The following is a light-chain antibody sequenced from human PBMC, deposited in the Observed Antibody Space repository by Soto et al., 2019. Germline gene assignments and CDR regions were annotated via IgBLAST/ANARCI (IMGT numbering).Light chain of an antibody. V-gene: IGKV3-15*01. CDR3: QQYYRWPVT. Sequence: ILVAQSRSTLCVSPLELVTFSCKASLFIANHLAWYQHKPGQSPRLLIHAASTGAPGVPARFSGSWSGAEFTLTIDSLQSDDSAIYYCQQYYRWPVTFGGGTKVDIK. CDR1: LFIANH. J-gene: IGKJ4*01. CDR2: AAS.